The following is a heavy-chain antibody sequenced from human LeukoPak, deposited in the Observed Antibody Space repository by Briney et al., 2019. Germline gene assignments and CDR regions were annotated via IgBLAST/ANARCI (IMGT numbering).Heavy chain of an antibody. J-gene: IGHJ4*02. CDR1: GFTFSSYE. D-gene: IGHD3-10*01. CDR2: IYYSGSS. Sequence: LRLSCAASGFTFSSYEMNWVRQPPGKGLECIGSIYYSGSSYYNPSLKSRVTISVDTSKNQFSLKLSSVTAADTAVYYCARSGWFGEASMLWGQGTLVTVSS. V-gene: IGHV4-39*01. CDR3: ARSGWFGEASML.